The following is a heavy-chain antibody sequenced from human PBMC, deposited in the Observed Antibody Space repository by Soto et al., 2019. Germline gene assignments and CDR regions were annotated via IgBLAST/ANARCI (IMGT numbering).Heavy chain of an antibody. Sequence: SETLSLTCAVYGGSFSGYYWSWIRQPPGKGLEWIGEINHSGSTNYNPSLKSRVTISVDTSKNQFSLKLSSVTAADTAVYYCAREDGQQLVRGYYFDYWGQGTLVTVSS. D-gene: IGHD6-13*01. CDR2: INHSGST. V-gene: IGHV4-34*01. J-gene: IGHJ4*02. CDR3: AREDGQQLVRGYYFDY. CDR1: GGSFSGYY.